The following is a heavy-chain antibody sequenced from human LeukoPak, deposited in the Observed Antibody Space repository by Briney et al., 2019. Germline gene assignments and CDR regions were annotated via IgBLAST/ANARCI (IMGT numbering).Heavy chain of an antibody. Sequence: ASVKVSCKASGYTFTGYYMYWVRQAPGQGLEWMGWINPNSGDTNYAQKFQGWVTMTRDTSISTAYMELSRLKSDDTAVYYCARWGIGDLRNTFDIWGHGTMATVSS. CDR3: ARWGIGDLRNTFDI. CDR2: INPNSGDT. J-gene: IGHJ3*02. D-gene: IGHD3-10*01. CDR1: GYTFTGYY. V-gene: IGHV1-2*04.